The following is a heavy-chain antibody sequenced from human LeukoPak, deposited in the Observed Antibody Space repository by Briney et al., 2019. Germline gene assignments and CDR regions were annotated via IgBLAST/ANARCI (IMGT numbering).Heavy chain of an antibody. V-gene: IGHV3-74*03. D-gene: IGHD3-22*01. CDR3: ERDPVYYDSRGYYSGGWYFDY. CDR2: INSDGSST. CDR1: GFTFCGYW. J-gene: IGHJ4*02. Sequence: QPGGSLRLSCAVSGFTFCGYWMHCVRQAPGKGLVWVSRINSDGSSTTYADSVKGRFTISRDNAKNTLYLQMNSLRAEDTAVYYYERDPVYYDSRGYYSGGWYFDYWGQGTLVTVSS.